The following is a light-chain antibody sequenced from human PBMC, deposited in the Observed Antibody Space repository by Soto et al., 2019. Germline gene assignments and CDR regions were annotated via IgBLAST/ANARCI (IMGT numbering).Light chain of an antibody. CDR1: SGSVSTSSY. Sequence: QTVVTQEPSFSVSPGGTVTLTCGLSSGSVSTSSYPSWYQQTPGQAPRTLIYSTNTRSSGVPDRFSGSILGNKAALTITGAQADDESNDYCLLYLGSGIHLVFGGGTKLTVL. CDR2: STN. CDR3: LLYLGSGIHLV. V-gene: IGLV8-61*01. J-gene: IGLJ3*02.